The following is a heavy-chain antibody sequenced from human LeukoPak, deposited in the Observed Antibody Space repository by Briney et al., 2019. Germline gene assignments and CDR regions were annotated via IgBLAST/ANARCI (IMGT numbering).Heavy chain of an antibody. CDR3: ARRAGAYSHPYDY. V-gene: IGHV3-23*01. J-gene: IGHJ4*02. Sequence: GGSLRLSCEASEFTFSNYAMSWVRQAPGKGLEWVSIINNSGVHTSYADSVKGRFTISRDNSKNTLYLQMNSLRAEDTAVYYCARRAGAYSHPYDYWGQGTLVTVSS. CDR1: EFTFSNYA. CDR2: INNSGVHT. D-gene: IGHD4/OR15-4a*01.